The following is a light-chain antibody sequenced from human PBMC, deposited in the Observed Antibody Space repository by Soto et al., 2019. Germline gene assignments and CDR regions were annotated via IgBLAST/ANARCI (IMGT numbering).Light chain of an antibody. J-gene: IGKJ4*01. V-gene: IGKV3-11*01. CDR2: DES. Sequence: EIVLTQSPATLSLSPGERATLPSRASQSVSTSLAWYQQRPGQAPRLLIYDESNRAAGVPARFSGSGSGTDFALAISNLEPEDFAIYYCQERSNWPRLTFGGGTTVEIK. CDR1: QSVSTS. CDR3: QERSNWPRLT.